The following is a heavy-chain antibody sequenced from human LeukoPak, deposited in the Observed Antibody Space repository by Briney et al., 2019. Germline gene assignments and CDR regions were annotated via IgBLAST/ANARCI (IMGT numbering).Heavy chain of an antibody. CDR2: INPSGGST. V-gene: IGHV1-46*03. J-gene: IGHJ4*02. D-gene: IGHD5-24*01. CDR1: GYTFTSYY. CDR3: ARDLSAGGDGYNQNDLPAYYFDY. Sequence: ASVKVSCKASGYTFTSYYMHWVRQAPGQGLEWMGIINPSGGSTSYAQKFQGRVTMTRDTSTSTVYMELMSLRSEDTAVYYCARDLSAGGDGYNQNDLPAYYFDYWGQGTLVTVSS.